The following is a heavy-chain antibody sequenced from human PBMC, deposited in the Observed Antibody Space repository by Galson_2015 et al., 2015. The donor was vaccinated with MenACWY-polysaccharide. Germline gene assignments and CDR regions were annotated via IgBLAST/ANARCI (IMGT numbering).Heavy chain of an antibody. CDR2: ISAGGSDT. CDR1: GFNFRSYA. Sequence: SLRLSCAGSGFNFRSYAMNWVRQAPGKGLEWVSSISAGGSDTYYAESVRGRFTISRDNSKNTLHLQMNSLRAEDTALYYCAKGRSYFRGTSCLFSDPWGQGTQLPVTS. V-gene: IGHV3-23*01. D-gene: IGHD1-14*01. CDR3: AKGRSYFRGTSCLFSDP. J-gene: IGHJ5*02.